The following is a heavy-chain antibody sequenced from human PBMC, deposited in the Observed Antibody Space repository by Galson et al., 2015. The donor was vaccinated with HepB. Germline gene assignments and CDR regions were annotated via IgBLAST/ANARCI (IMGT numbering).Heavy chain of an antibody. D-gene: IGHD3-22*01. CDR2: ISYDESTK. V-gene: IGHV3-30*18. J-gene: IGHJ4*02. CDR3: AKAGREPRNYYEDSLSADFYF. CDR1: GFTFSSYG. Sequence: SLRLSCAASGFTFSSYGMHWVRQAPGKGLEWVAVISYDESTKNYADSVRGRFTMSRDNSRNTLYLRLSGLRAEDTALYYSAKAGREPRNYYEDSLSADFYFLRLVTLVTVSS.